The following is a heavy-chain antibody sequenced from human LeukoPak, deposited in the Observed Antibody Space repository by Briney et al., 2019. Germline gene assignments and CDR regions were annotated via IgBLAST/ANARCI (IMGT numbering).Heavy chain of an antibody. J-gene: IGHJ4*02. Sequence: SETLSLTCTVSGGSISSYYWSWIRQPPGKGLEWIEYIYYRGSTNYNASLKSRVTISVDTSKNQFSLKLRSVTAADTAVYYCARWVAASSIDYWGQGTLVTVSS. CDR1: GGSISSYY. CDR3: ARWVAASSIDY. V-gene: IGHV4-59*08. D-gene: IGHD6-13*01. CDR2: IYYRGST.